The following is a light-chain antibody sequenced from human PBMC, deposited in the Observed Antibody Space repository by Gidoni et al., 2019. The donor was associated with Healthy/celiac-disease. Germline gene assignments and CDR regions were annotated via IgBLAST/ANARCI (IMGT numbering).Light chain of an antibody. CDR1: QSVSSSY. CDR2: GAS. CDR3: QQYGSSSIT. Sequence: EIVLTQSPGTLSLSPGERATLSCRASQSVSSSYLAWYQQKPGQAPRLLIYGASSRATGIPDRFSGSVSGTDFTLTISRLEPEDFAVYYCQQYGSSSITFXQXTRLEIK. V-gene: IGKV3-20*01. J-gene: IGKJ5*01.